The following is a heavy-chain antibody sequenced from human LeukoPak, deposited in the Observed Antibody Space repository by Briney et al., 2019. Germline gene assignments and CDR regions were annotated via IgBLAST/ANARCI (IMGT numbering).Heavy chain of an antibody. V-gene: IGHV3-23*01. CDR1: GFTFSSYA. D-gene: IGHD3-10*01. J-gene: IGHJ4*02. CDR3: AKGCYYYGSGSYPAFDY. CDR2: ISGSGGST. Sequence: GGSLRLSCAASGFTFSSYAMSWVRQAPGKGLEWVSAISGSGGSTYYADSVKGRFTISRDNSKNTLYLQMNSLRAEDTAVYYCAKGCYYYGSGSYPAFDYWGQGTLVTVSS.